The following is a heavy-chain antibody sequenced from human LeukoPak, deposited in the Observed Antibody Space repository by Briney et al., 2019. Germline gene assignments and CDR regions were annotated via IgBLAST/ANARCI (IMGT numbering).Heavy chain of an antibody. CDR1: GGSVSSGSYY. J-gene: IGHJ4*02. D-gene: IGHD5-18*01. Sequence: SETLSLTCTVSGGSVSSGSYYWSWIRQPPGKGLEWIGEINHSGSTNYNPSLKSRVTISVDTSKNQFSLKLSSVTAADTAVYYCARGRKGYSYAAYYFDYWGQGTLVTVSS. V-gene: IGHV4-39*07. CDR2: INHSGST. CDR3: ARGRKGYSYAAYYFDY.